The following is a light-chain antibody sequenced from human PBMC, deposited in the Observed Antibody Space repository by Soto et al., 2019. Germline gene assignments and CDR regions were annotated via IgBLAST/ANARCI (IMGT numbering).Light chain of an antibody. V-gene: IGLV1-40*01. CDR2: GNN. CDR1: SSNIGAGYD. J-gene: IGLJ3*02. CDR3: QYFGSNLRGSV. Sequence: QSVLTQPPSVSGAPGQRVTISCSGTSSNIGAGYDVHWYHQLPGTAPKLLIFGNNNRPSGVPARFSASRSGTSASLAITGLHAEDEDDYYCQYFGSNLRGSVFGGGTKLTVL.